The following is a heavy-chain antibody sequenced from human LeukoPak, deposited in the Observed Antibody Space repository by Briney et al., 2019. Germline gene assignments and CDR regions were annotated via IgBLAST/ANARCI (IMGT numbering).Heavy chain of an antibody. J-gene: IGHJ3*02. D-gene: IGHD3-16*01. CDR3: ARGGGSYGHDAFDI. CDR1: GFTFSTYS. Sequence: GGSLRLSCAASGFTFSTYSMNWVRQAPGKGLEWVSYISSSTSTIYYADSVKGRYTISRDNAKNSLYLQMNSLRAEDTAVYYCARGGGSYGHDAFDIWGQGTMVTVSS. CDR2: ISSSTSTI. V-gene: IGHV3-48*01.